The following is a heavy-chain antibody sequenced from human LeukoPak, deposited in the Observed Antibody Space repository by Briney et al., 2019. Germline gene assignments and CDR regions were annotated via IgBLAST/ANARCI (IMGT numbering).Heavy chain of an antibody. V-gene: IGHV6-1*01. J-gene: IGHJ5*02. Sequence: SQTLSLTCAISGDSVSSNSGAWNWIRQSPSRGFEWLGRTYYRSKWSNDYAVSVRSRITINADTSKNQFSLQLNSVTPEDTAVYYCARGGSGGCRLGPTCAFDPWGQGTLVTVSA. CDR2: TYYRSKWSN. D-gene: IGHD1-26*01. CDR3: ARGGSGGCRLGPTCAFDP. CDR1: GDSVSSNSGA.